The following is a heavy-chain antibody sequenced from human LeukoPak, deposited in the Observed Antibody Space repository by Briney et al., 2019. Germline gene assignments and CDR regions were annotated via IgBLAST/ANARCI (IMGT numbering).Heavy chain of an antibody. CDR3: ARLPSLVRGVIGLDY. Sequence: GESLKISCKGSGYSFTTYWIGWARQMPGKGLEWMGIIYPGDSDTRYSPSFQGQVTLSADKSISTAYLQWSSLKASDTAMYYCARLPSLVRGVIGLDYWGRGTLVTVSS. CDR2: IYPGDSDT. D-gene: IGHD3-10*01. J-gene: IGHJ4*02. CDR1: GYSFTTYW. V-gene: IGHV5-51*01.